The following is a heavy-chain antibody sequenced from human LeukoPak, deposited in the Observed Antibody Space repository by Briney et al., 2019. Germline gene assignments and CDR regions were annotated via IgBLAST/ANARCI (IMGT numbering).Heavy chain of an antibody. J-gene: IGHJ3*02. CDR2: IYTSGST. V-gene: IGHV4-4*09. CDR1: GGSISSYY. Sequence: SDTLSLTCTVSGGSISSYYWSWIRQPPGKALEGIGYIYTSGSTNYNPSLKSRVTISVDTSKNQFSLKLSSVTAADTAVYYCARLVVPAASEDAFDIWGEGTMVTVSS. D-gene: IGHD2-2*01. CDR3: ARLVVPAASEDAFDI.